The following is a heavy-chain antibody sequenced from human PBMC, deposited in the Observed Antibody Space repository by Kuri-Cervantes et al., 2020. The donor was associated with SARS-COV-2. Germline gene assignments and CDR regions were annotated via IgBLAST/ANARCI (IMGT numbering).Heavy chain of an antibody. CDR3: ARVTCSSSNCAIYYYYMDV. V-gene: IGHV3-21*01. J-gene: IGHJ6*03. CDR1: GFTFSSYS. CDR2: ISSSGSYI. D-gene: IGHD2-2*01. Sequence: GESLKISCAASGFTFSSYSMNWVRQAPGKGLEWVSSISSSGSYIYYADSVKGRFTISRDNSKNTLYLQMNSLRAEDTAVYYCARVTCSSSNCAIYYYYMDVWGKGTTVTVSS.